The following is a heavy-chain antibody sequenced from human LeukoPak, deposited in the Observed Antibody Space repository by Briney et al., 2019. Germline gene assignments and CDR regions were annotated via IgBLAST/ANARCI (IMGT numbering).Heavy chain of an antibody. CDR3: AKKKGNCSGGSCYPYLGYFDY. CDR1: GFTFRSYV. D-gene: IGHD2-15*01. Sequence: GESLRLSCAASGFTFRSYVMSWIRQAPGKGLEWVSAISDSGGSTYYADSVKGRFTTSRDNSKNTLYLQMNSLRAEDTAVYYCAKKKGNCSGGSCYPYLGYFDYWGQGTLVTVSS. CDR2: ISDSGGST. V-gene: IGHV3-23*01. J-gene: IGHJ4*02.